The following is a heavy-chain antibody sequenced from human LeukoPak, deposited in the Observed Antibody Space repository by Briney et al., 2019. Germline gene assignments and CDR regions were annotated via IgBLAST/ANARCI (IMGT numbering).Heavy chain of an antibody. J-gene: IGHJ4*02. CDR1: GDSISSGDYY. V-gene: IGHV4-61*02. D-gene: IGHD1-26*01. Sequence: PSQTLSLTCTVSGDSISSGDYYWSWIRQPAGKGLEWIGSIYHSGSTYYNPSLKSRVTISVDTSKNQFSLKLSSVTAADTAVYYCARSRIVGATTYYFDYWGQGTLVTVSS. CDR2: IYHSGST. CDR3: ARSRIVGATTYYFDY.